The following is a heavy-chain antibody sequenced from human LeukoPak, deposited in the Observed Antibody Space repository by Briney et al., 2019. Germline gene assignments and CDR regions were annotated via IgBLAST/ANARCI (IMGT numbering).Heavy chain of an antibody. V-gene: IGHV4-34*01. CDR2: INHSGST. CDR1: GGPFSGYY. Sequence: SETLSLTCAVYGGPFSGYYWSWIRQPPGKGLEWIGEINHSGSTNYNPSLKSRVTISVDTSKNQFSLKLSSVTAADTAVYYCASPLSRYWYFDLWGRGTLVTVSS. J-gene: IGHJ2*01. D-gene: IGHD3-16*01. CDR3: ASPLSRYWYFDL.